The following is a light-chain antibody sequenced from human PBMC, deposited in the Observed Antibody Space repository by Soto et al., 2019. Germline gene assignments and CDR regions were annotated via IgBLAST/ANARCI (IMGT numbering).Light chain of an antibody. Sequence: QSALTQPRSVSGPPGQSVTISCTGTSSDVGGYNFVSWYQHHPGKAPKLMIYDVSKRPSGVPDRFSGSKSGSTASLTISGLQAEDEADYYCCSYAGSYTLVFGGGTKLTVL. CDR3: CSYAGSYTLV. V-gene: IGLV2-11*01. J-gene: IGLJ3*02. CDR1: SSDVGGYNF. CDR2: DVS.